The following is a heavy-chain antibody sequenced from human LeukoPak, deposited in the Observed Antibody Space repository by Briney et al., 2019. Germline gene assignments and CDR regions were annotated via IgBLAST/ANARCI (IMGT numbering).Heavy chain of an antibody. D-gene: IGHD2-15*01. CDR2: IYYSGST. Sequence: SETLSLTCTVSGVSISSGDYYGSWIRQPPGKGLGWIGYIYYSGSTYDNPSLKSRVTISVDTSKNQFSLKLSSVTAADTAVYYCARGVVVAATHDYWGQGTLVTVSS. CDR1: GVSISSGDYY. J-gene: IGHJ4*02. CDR3: ARGVVVAATHDY. V-gene: IGHV4-30-4*01.